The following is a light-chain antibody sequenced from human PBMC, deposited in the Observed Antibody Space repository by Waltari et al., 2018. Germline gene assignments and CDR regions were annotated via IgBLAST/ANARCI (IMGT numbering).Light chain of an antibody. J-gene: IGKJ4*01. CDR3: QQYDGSVLT. CDR1: QTINNNF. V-gene: IGKV3-20*01. Sequence: IVFTQSPDTLSLSLGQRATLSCRASQTINNNFLVWYQQKPGQAPRLIIHGASSRATGFPDRFSGSGSGTDFTLTISSLKPEDSAVYYCQQYDGSVLTFGGGTKVEI. CDR2: GAS.